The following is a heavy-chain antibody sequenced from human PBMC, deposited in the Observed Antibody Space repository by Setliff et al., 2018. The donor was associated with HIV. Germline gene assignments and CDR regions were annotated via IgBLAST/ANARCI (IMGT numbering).Heavy chain of an antibody. V-gene: IGHV1-18*01. D-gene: IGHD6-13*01. CDR1: GYTFSDYG. Sequence: VASVKVSCKASGYTFSDYGISWVRQAPGQGLEWMGWISAYTGNTNFAQKFRGRVTMTTDISTNTAYMELSSLRSDDTAMYYCATDPGYSSTWYSESFQHWGQGTVVTVSS. J-gene: IGHJ1*01. CDR2: ISAYTGNT. CDR3: ATDPGYSSTWYSESFQH.